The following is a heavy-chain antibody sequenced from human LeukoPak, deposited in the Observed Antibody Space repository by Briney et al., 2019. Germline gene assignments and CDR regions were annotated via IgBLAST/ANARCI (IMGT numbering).Heavy chain of an antibody. Sequence: GGSLRLSCVGSGFTYSNYWMHWVRQAPGKGPVWVSRINPDGTTADSADSVKCRFTISRDNAKNLLYLQMNGLIADDTAVYYCAKDLSWNTADRWGQGTLVTVSS. CDR1: GFTYSNYW. CDR3: AKDLSWNTADR. D-gene: IGHD1/OR15-1a*01. J-gene: IGHJ5*02. CDR2: INPDGTTA. V-gene: IGHV3-74*01.